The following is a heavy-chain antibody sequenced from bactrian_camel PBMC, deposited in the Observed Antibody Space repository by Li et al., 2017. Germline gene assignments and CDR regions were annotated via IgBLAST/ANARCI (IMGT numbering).Heavy chain of an antibody. Sequence: VQLVESGGGQVQPGGSLRLSCIASGFQFGDYPMSWVRQGPGKDLEWLAQIAYDGWVSRYNDPAKGRFTISLDDAANTVYLQMTSLKPEDTAVYYCAAEAYGRQCNRDFGYWGQGTQVTVSS. CDR1: GFQFGDYP. D-gene: IGHD6*01. J-gene: IGHJ6*01. CDR3: AAEAYGRQCNRDFGY. V-gene: IGHV3S40*01. CDR2: IAYDGWVS.